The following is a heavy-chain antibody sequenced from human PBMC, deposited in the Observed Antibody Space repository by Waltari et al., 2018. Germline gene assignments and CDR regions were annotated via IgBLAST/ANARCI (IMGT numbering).Heavy chain of an antibody. Sequence: EVQLVESGGVVVQPGGSLRLSCAASGFTFDDYTMHWVRQAPGKGLEWVSLISWDGGSTYYADSVKGRFTISRDNSKNSRYLQMNSLRTEDTALYYCAKDMVASHSGYDSYFDYWGQGTLVTVSS. V-gene: IGHV3-43*01. CDR1: GFTFDDYT. CDR2: ISWDGGST. CDR3: AKDMVASHSGYDSYFDY. D-gene: IGHD5-12*01. J-gene: IGHJ4*02.